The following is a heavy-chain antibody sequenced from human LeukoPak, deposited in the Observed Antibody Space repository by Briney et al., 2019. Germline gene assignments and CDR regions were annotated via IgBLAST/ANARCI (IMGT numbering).Heavy chain of an antibody. CDR2: ISYDGSNK. J-gene: IGHJ5*02. Sequence: GRSLRLSCAASGFTFSSYAMHWVRQAPGKGLEWVAVISYDGSNKYYADSVKGRFTISRDNSKNTLYLQMNSLRAEDTAVYYCAGSVAGYKWFDPWGQGTLVTVSS. D-gene: IGHD6-19*01. CDR1: GFTFSSYA. V-gene: IGHV3-30-3*01. CDR3: AGSVAGYKWFDP.